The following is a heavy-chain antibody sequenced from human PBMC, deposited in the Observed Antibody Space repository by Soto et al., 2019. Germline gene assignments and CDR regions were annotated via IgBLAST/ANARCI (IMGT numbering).Heavy chain of an antibody. CDR3: AREGSSRSYYYDY. Sequence: EVQLVESGGGLVQPGGSLRLSCAASGFTFSDYSMNWVRQAPGKGLEWVSYIRSSGNTIYYADSVRGRFTISRDSAENSLYLQMNSLRVGDTAVYYCAREGSSRSYYYDYWGQGTLVTVSS. CDR2: IRSSGNTI. V-gene: IGHV3-48*01. D-gene: IGHD6-13*01. CDR1: GFTFSDYS. J-gene: IGHJ4*02.